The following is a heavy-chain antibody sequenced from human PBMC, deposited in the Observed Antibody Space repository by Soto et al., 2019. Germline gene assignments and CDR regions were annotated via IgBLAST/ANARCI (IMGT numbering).Heavy chain of an antibody. V-gene: IGHV3-15*01. CDR2: IKTKTDGGTT. J-gene: IGHJ4*02. CDR1: GFTFSNAW. CDR3: TTYPMIPNYYDSSGYLYYFDY. D-gene: IGHD3-22*01. Sequence: GGSLRLSCAASGFTFSNAWMSWVRQAPGKGLEWVGRIKTKTDGGTTDYAAPVKGRFTISRDDSKNTLYLQMNSLKTEDTGGYYCTTYPMIPNYYDSSGYLYYFDYWGQGTLVTVSS.